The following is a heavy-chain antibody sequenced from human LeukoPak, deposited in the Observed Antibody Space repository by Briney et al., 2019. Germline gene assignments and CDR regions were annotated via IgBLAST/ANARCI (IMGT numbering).Heavy chain of an antibody. J-gene: IGHJ6*03. Sequence: PSETLSLTCTVSGGSISSGSYYWGWIRQPPGKGLEWIGSIYYSGSTYYNPSLKSRVTISVDTSKNQFSLKLSSVTAADTAVYYCARERDGYRTFPPYYYYYMDVWGKGTTVTISS. CDR2: IYYSGST. CDR3: ARERDGYRTFPPYYYYYMDV. V-gene: IGHV4-39*07. D-gene: IGHD5-24*01. CDR1: GGSISSGSYY.